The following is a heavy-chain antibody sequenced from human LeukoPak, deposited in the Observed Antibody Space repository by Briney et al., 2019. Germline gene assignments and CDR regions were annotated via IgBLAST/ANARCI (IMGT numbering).Heavy chain of an antibody. D-gene: IGHD3-10*01. J-gene: IGHJ5*02. V-gene: IGHV3-30*02. CDR3: AKDLELLWFGELLSWFDP. CDR2: IRYDGSNK. CDR1: GFTFSSYG. Sequence: GGSLRLSCAASGFTFSSYGMHWVRQAPGKGLEWVAFIRYDGSNKYYADSVKGRFTISRDNSKNTLYLQMNSLRAEDTAVYYCAKDLELLWFGELLSWFDPWGQGTLVTVSS.